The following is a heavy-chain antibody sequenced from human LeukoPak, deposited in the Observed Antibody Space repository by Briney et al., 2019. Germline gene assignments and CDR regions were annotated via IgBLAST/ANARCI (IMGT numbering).Heavy chain of an antibody. CDR3: ARVNPYKLLLRPQSNWFDP. D-gene: IGHD2-15*01. Sequence: SETLSLTCTVSGGSISSYYWSWIRQPPGKGLEWIGYIYYSGSTNYNPSLKSRITISVDTSKNQFSLKLNSVTAADTAVYYCARVNPYKLLLRPQSNWFDPWGQGTLVTVSS. J-gene: IGHJ5*02. CDR2: IYYSGST. CDR1: GGSISSYY. V-gene: IGHV4-59*12.